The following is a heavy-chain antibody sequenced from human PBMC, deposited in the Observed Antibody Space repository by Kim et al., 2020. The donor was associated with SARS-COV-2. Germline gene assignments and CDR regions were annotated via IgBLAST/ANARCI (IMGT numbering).Heavy chain of an antibody. Sequence: GGSLRLSCAASGFAMSSYGMHWVRQAPDKGLEWVSLIWYDGGNKYYADSVKGRFTISRDNSKNTLYLQMNSLRAEDMAVYYCARDYAGYFKGLDVWGQGTTVTVSS. D-gene: IGHD3-9*01. J-gene: IGHJ6*02. CDR3: ARDYAGYFKGLDV. CDR1: GFAMSSYG. CDR2: IWYDGGNK. V-gene: IGHV3-33*01.